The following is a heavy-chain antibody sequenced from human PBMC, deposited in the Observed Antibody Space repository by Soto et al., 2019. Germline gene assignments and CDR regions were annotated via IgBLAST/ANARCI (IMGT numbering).Heavy chain of an antibody. CDR3: ARDSGGGAVAGTHFDY. J-gene: IGHJ4*02. Sequence: GGSLRLSCAASGFTFSSYWMSWVRQAPGKGLEWVANIKQDGSEKYYVDSVKGRFTISRDNAKNSLYLQMNSLRAEDTAVYYCARDSGGGAVAGTHFDYWGQGTLVTVSS. CDR1: GFTFSSYW. V-gene: IGHV3-7*01. D-gene: IGHD6-19*01. CDR2: IKQDGSEK.